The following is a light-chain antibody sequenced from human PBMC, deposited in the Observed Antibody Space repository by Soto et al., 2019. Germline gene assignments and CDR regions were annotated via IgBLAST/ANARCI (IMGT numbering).Light chain of an antibody. CDR1: SSDVGAYNY. J-gene: IGLJ3*02. V-gene: IGLV2-14*01. CDR3: ISYPSSRTWV. Sequence: QSALTQPASVSGSPGQSITISCTGTSSDVGAYNYVSWYQQHPGKAPKLMIYEVSNRPSGVSDRFSGSRSGNTASLTISGLQAEDESDYYCISYPSSRTWVFGGGTQLTVL. CDR2: EVS.